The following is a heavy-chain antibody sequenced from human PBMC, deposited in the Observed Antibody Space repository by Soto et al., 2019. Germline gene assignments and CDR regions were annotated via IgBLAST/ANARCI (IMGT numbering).Heavy chain of an antibody. CDR2: IIPSFDTP. CDR1: GGTFSNFG. V-gene: IGHV1-69*13. J-gene: IGHJ5*02. CDR3: AIDEYDDYVWGSFRS. D-gene: IGHD3-16*02. Sequence: SVKVSCKTSGGTFSNFGLSWVRQAPGQGLVWMGGIIPSFDTPTYAQKFQGRVIITADASTSTTYMDLTSLTSEDTAVYYCAIDEYDDYVWGSFRSWGAGTQVTVSS.